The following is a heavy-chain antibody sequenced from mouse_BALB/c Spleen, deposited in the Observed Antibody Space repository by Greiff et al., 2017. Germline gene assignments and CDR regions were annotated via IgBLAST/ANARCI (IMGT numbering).Heavy chain of an antibody. J-gene: IGHJ2*01. Sequence: EVKLVESGGGLVKPGGSLKLSCAASGFTFSSYAMSWVRQTPEKRLEWVASISSGGSTYYPDSVKGRFTISRDNARNILYLQMSSLRSEDTAMYYCARGGFNYYGSSYFDYWGQGTTLTVSS. CDR2: ISSGGST. D-gene: IGHD1-1*01. CDR3: ARGGFNYYGSSYFDY. CDR1: GFTFSSYA. V-gene: IGHV5-6-5*01.